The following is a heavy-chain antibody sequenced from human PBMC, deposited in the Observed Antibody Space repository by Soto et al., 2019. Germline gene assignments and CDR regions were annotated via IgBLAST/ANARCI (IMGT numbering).Heavy chain of an antibody. Sequence: VQLVQSGAEEKKSGSSVKVSCKALGGTFSSDAISWVRQAPGQGLEWVGGIIPIFGTSKYAQKLQGRVTISADTSTSTAYMELSSLRSEDTATYYCARDPGRSTNRWWVRQVADGDYYVMDVWGQGTTVTVSS. CDR3: ARDPGRSTNRWWVRQVADGDYYVMDV. CDR1: GGTFSSDA. D-gene: IGHD2-8*01. V-gene: IGHV1-69*06. J-gene: IGHJ6*02. CDR2: IIPIFGTS.